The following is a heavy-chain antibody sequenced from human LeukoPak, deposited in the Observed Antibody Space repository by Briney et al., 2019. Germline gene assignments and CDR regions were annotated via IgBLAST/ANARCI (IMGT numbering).Heavy chain of an antibody. V-gene: IGHV3-30*18. D-gene: IGHD3-22*01. Sequence: GRSLRLSCTASGFTFSIYGMHWVRQAPGKGLEWVAVISYDGSNKYYADSVKGRFTISRDNSKSTLYLQMNSLRAEDTAVYYCAKGPDSSGYYYYVDYWGRGTLVTVSS. CDR1: GFTFSIYG. CDR2: ISYDGSNK. J-gene: IGHJ4*02. CDR3: AKGPDSSGYYYYVDY.